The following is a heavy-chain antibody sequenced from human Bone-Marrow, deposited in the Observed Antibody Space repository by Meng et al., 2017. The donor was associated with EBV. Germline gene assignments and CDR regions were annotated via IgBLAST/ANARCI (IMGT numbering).Heavy chain of an antibody. D-gene: IGHD2-8*02. CDR2: INAAIANT. CDR1: GTTFIANA. J-gene: IGHJ4*02. CDR3: AASTGDPGAGIDS. V-gene: IGHV1-3*01. Sequence: QVQLWQFGARLMRLGASGRVFGKGPGTTFIANARHWVRQAPGQRLGWMGWINAAIANTKYSKRLHDRLTITRETPANTVYMELRSLTSEDTALYSCAASTGDPGAGIDSWGQRNLVTVSS.